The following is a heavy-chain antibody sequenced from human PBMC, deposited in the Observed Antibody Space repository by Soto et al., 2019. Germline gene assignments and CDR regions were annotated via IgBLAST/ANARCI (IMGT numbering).Heavy chain of an antibody. Sequence: ASVKVSCRSSGYTLSTYGIAWVRQAPGQGLEWMGRISANNANKNYAQKFGGRVTMTTDASTNSATLELRNLRLDDTATYYCARAFCSGGGCKWDDTALIYFELSGQRTPLPFSS. V-gene: IGHV1-18*01. CDR1: GYTLSTYG. CDR3: ARAFCSGGGCKWDDTALIYFEL. J-gene: IGHJ4*02. D-gene: IGHD2-15*01. CDR2: ISANNANK.